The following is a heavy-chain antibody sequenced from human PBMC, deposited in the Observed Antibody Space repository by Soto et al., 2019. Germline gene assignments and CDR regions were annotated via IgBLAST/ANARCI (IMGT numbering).Heavy chain of an antibody. V-gene: IGHV3-74*01. CDR3: VRSMTTLTIDWLDP. CDR1: GFTFSDYW. D-gene: IGHD4-17*01. J-gene: IGHJ5*02. Sequence: EVQLVESGGGLVQPGGSLRLSCAASGFTFSDYWMHWVRQVPGKGLVWLSRINGDGSNANYADYVRGRFTISRDNDNNTLNLQMNSLRAEHTAVYYCVRSMTTLTIDWLDPWGQGTQVTVFS. CDR2: INGDGSNA.